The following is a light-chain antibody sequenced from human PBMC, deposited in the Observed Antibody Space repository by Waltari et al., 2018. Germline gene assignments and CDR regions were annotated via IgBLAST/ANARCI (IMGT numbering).Light chain of an antibody. V-gene: IGLV5-45*03. CDR3: MIWHSSAWV. CDR2: YKSDSDK. Sequence: QAVLTQPSSLSASPGASASLTCTLRSDIHVGTYRIYWYQQKPGSPPQYLLNYKSDSDKQQGSGVPSRFSGSKDASANAGILLISGLQSDDEADYYCMIWHSSAWVFGGGTKLTVL. J-gene: IGLJ3*02. CDR1: SDIHVGTYR.